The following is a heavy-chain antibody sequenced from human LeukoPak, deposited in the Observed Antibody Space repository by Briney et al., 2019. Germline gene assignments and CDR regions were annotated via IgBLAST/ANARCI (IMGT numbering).Heavy chain of an antibody. J-gene: IGHJ4*02. Sequence: NPSETLTLTCTVSGGPISTGGFYWSWIRQHPGKGLEWIGYIYYNGNTNHNPSLKSRVTMSVDTSKNQFSLKLTSVTAADTAVYYCAREPFDILTGGFDYWGQGILVTVSS. CDR2: IYYNGNT. V-gene: IGHV4-31*03. CDR3: AREPFDILTGGFDY. CDR1: GGPISTGGFY. D-gene: IGHD3-9*01.